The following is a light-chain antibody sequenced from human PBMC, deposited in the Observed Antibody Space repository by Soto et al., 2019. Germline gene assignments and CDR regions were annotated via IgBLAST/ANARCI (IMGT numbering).Light chain of an antibody. V-gene: IGKV1-5*03. CDR1: QSISSW. CDR2: KAS. J-gene: IGKJ1*01. CDR3: QQYNSYSWT. Sequence: DIQMTQSPATVSASVLDIVTITCRASQSISSWLAWYQQKPGKAPKLLIYKASSLESGVPSRFSGSGSGTEFTLTISSLQPDDFATYYCQQYNSYSWTFGQGTKVDI.